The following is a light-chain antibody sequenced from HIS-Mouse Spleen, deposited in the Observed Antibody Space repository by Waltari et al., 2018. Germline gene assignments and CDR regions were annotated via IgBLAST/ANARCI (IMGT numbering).Light chain of an antibody. V-gene: IGLV2-23*01. J-gene: IGLJ3*02. CDR1: SSAVGRYNL. Sequence: QSALTQPASVSGSPGPSITISCTGTSSAVGRYNLVSWYQQHPGKAPKLMIYEGSKPPSGVSNRFSGSKSGNTASLTISGLQAEDEADYYCCSYAGSSTWVFGGGTKLTVL. CDR3: CSYAGSSTWV. CDR2: EGS.